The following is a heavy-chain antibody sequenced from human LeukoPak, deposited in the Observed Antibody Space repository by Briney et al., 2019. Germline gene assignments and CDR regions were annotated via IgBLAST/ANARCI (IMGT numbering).Heavy chain of an antibody. CDR3: ARDLAYSRLDY. CDR2: INPDGNKK. D-gene: IGHD5-18*01. J-gene: IGHJ4*02. CDR1: GLTFSSSW. V-gene: IGHV3-7*01. Sequence: PGGSLRLSCAVSGLTFSSSWMDWVRQAPGKGLEWVASINPDGNKKYSADSVKGRFTISRDNAENSLYLQMNSLRAEDTAFYYCARDLAYSRLDYWGQGMLVTVPS.